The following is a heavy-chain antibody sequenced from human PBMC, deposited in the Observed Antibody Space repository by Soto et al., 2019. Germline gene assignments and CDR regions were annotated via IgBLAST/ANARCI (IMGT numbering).Heavy chain of an antibody. V-gene: IGHV1-69*13. CDR1: GGTFSRYA. J-gene: IGHJ4*02. D-gene: IGHD3-22*01. Sequence: GASVKVSCKASGGTFSRYAISWVRQAPGQGLEWMGGIIPMFGTANYAQKFQDRVTITADESTSTAYMELSSLRSEDTAVYYCARQFDYDSSGYYYAYWGQGTLVTVSS. CDR3: ARQFDYDSSGYYYAY. CDR2: IIPMFGTA.